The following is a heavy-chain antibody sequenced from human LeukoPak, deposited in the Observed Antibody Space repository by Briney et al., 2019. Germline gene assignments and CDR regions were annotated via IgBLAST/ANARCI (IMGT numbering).Heavy chain of an antibody. J-gene: IGHJ4*02. V-gene: IGHV3-48*03. CDR3: ARVGYSYGLDY. CDR2: ISSSGSTI. CDR1: GFTFSSYE. D-gene: IGHD5-18*01. Sequence: GGSLRLSCAASGFTFSSYEMNWVRQAPGKGLEWVSYISSSGSTIYYADSVNGRFTISRDNAKNSLYLQMNSLRAEDTAVYYCARVGYSYGLDYWGQGTLVTVSS.